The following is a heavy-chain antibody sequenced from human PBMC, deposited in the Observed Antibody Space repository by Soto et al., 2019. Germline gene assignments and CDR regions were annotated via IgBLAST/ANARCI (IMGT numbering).Heavy chain of an antibody. Sequence: QVQLVESGGGVVQPGRSLRLSCAASGFTFSSYAMHWVRQAPGKGLEWVAVISYDGSNKYYADSVKGRFTISRDNSKNTLYLQMNSLRAEDMAVYYCAREQWLVPQSSSFDYWGQGTLVTVSS. J-gene: IGHJ4*02. D-gene: IGHD6-19*01. V-gene: IGHV3-30-3*01. CDR2: ISYDGSNK. CDR1: GFTFSSYA. CDR3: AREQWLVPQSSSFDY.